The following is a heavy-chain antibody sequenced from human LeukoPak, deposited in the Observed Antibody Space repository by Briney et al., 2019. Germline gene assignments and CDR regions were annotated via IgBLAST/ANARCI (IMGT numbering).Heavy chain of an antibody. J-gene: IGHJ4*02. Sequence: GGSLRLSCAASGFTFSSYAMHWVRQAPGKGLEWVAVISNDGSKKNYADSVKGRFTISRDNAKNTLYLQMNSLRAEDTAVYYCASIVGTRRSDYWGQGTLVTVSS. D-gene: IGHD1-26*01. CDR1: GFTFSSYA. V-gene: IGHV3-30*04. CDR2: ISNDGSKK. CDR3: ASIVGTRRSDY.